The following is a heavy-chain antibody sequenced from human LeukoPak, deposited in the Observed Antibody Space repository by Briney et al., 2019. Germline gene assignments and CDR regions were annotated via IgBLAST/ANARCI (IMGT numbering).Heavy chain of an antibody. Sequence: GGSLRLSCAASGFTFSSYGMHWVRQAPGKGLEWVAVISYDGSDKYHADSVKGRFTISRDNSKNTLYLQMNSLRAEDTAVYYCAKDNTYYYGSGSYVSGMDVWGQGTTVTVSS. J-gene: IGHJ6*02. CDR2: ISYDGSDK. V-gene: IGHV3-30*18. CDR1: GFTFSSYG. CDR3: AKDNTYYYGSGSYVSGMDV. D-gene: IGHD3-10*01.